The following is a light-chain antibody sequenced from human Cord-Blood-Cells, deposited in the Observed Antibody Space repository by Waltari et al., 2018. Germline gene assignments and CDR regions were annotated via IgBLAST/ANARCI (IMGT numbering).Light chain of an antibody. V-gene: IGKV1-33*01. CDR2: DAS. CDR3: QQYDNLPYT. CDR1: QDISNY. Sequence: DIQMTQSPSSLSASVGDRVTITCQASQDISNYLNWYQQKPGKAPKLLIYDASNLETGVPSRCSGSGSGTDFTFTISSLQPEDIETYYCQQYDNLPYTFGQGTKLEIK. J-gene: IGKJ2*01.